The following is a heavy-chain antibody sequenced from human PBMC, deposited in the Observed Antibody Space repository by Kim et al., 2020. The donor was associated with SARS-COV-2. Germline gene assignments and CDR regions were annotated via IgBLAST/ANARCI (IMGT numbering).Heavy chain of an antibody. V-gene: IGHV5-51*01. CDR3: ARRDYNSGWFFDF. Sequence: YSPSFQGQVTISADKSSSTAYLEWSSLKASDTAIYYCARRDYNSGWFFDFWGQGTLVTVSS. D-gene: IGHD6-19*01. J-gene: IGHJ4*02.